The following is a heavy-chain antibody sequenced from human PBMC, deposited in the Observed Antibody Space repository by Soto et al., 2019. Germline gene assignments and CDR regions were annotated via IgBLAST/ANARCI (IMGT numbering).Heavy chain of an antibody. J-gene: IGHJ5*02. CDR2: IYWDDDK. Sequence: QITLKESGPTLVKPTQTLTLTCTFSGFSLSTSGVGVGWIRQPPGKALQWLALIYWDDDKRYSPSLKSRLTITKDTSKNQVVLTMTNMDPVDTATYYCAQSLSRDGYNSDWFDPWGQGTLVTVSS. D-gene: IGHD5-12*01. CDR1: GFSLSTSGVG. V-gene: IGHV2-5*02. CDR3: AQSLSRDGYNSDWFDP.